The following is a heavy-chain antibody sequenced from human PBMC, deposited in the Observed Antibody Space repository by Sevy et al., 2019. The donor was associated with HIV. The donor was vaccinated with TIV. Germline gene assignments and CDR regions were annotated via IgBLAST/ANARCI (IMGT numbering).Heavy chain of an antibody. Sequence: SETLSLTCTVSGGSISSSSYYWGWIRQPPGKGLEGIGSIYYSGSTYYNPSLKSRVTISVDTSKNQFSLKLSSVTAADTAVYYRARGSYYYGSGSYSPPHYWGQGTLVTVSS. CDR2: IYYSGST. V-gene: IGHV4-39*01. CDR3: ARGSYYYGSGSYSPPHY. CDR1: GGSISSSSYY. D-gene: IGHD3-10*01. J-gene: IGHJ4*02.